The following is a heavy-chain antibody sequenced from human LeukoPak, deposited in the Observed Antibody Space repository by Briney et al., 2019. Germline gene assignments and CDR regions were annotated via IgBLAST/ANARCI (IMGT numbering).Heavy chain of an antibody. V-gene: IGHV3-23*01. Sequence: QPGGSLRLSCAASGFTFSNYAMSWVRQAPGKGLEWVSAISGNGVTTKHADSVKGRFTISRDSSKNTLYLQMNSLRAEDTAVYYCARAAYSSAWYLAFDIWGQGTMVTVSS. D-gene: IGHD6-19*01. J-gene: IGHJ3*02. CDR3: ARAAYSSAWYLAFDI. CDR2: ISGNGVTT. CDR1: GFTFSNYA.